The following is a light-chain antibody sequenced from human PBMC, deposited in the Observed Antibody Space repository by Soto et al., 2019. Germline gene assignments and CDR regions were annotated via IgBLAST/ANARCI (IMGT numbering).Light chain of an antibody. V-gene: IGLV1-40*01. Sequence: QSVLTQPPSVSGAPGQSVTISCIGSSSNIGAGYDVHWYQHVPGTAPKLLIYGISNRPSGVPDRFSGSTSGTSASLAITGLQAEDEADYYCQSYDSSASVVFGGGTQLTVL. CDR2: GIS. CDR1: SSNIGAGYD. CDR3: QSYDSSASVV. J-gene: IGLJ2*01.